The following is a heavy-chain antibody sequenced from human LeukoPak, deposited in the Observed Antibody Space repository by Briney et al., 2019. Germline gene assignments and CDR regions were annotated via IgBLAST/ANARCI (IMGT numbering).Heavy chain of an antibody. CDR1: GFTFGSYG. Sequence: SGRSLRLSCAASGFTFGSYGMHWVRQAPGKGLEWVAVISYDGSNKYYADSVKGRFTISRDNSKDTLYLQMNSLRAEDTAVYYCAKVGRYYYDSSGYFDYWGQGTLVTVSS. J-gene: IGHJ4*02. CDR2: ISYDGSNK. V-gene: IGHV3-30*18. D-gene: IGHD3-22*01. CDR3: AKVGRYYYDSSGYFDY.